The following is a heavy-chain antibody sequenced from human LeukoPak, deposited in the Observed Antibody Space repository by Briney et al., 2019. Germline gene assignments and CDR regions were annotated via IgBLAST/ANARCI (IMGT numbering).Heavy chain of an antibody. D-gene: IGHD3-22*01. V-gene: IGHV3-21*01. CDR3: ARDHQYYYDSRGSLDAFDI. CDR2: ISSSSSYI. J-gene: IGHJ3*02. Sequence: GGSLRLSCAASGFTFSSYSMNWVRQAPGKGLEWVSSISSSSSYIYYADSVKGRFTISRDNAKNSLYLQMNGLRAEDTAVYYCARDHQYYYDSRGSLDAFDIWGQGTMVTDSS. CDR1: GFTFSSYS.